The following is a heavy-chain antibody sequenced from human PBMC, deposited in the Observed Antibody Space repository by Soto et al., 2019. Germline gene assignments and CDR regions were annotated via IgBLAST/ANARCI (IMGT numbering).Heavy chain of an antibody. J-gene: IGHJ6*02. Sequence: GGSLRLSCSASGFTFSSYGMHWVRQAPGKGLEWVAVISYDGSNKYYADSVKGRFTISRDNSKNTLYLQMNSLRAEDTAVYYCAKGTVPDFNYYGMDVWGQGTTVTVSS. CDR1: GFTFSSYG. V-gene: IGHV3-30*18. D-gene: IGHD4-4*01. CDR2: ISYDGSNK. CDR3: AKGTVPDFNYYGMDV.